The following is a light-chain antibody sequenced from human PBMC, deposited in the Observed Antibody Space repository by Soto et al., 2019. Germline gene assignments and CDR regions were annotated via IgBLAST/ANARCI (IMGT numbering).Light chain of an antibody. CDR1: TGAVTSDYY. CDR2: NTH. J-gene: IGLJ7*01. CDR3: LLFSGGAYV. V-gene: IGLV7-43*01. Sequence: QNVVTQEPSLTVSPGGTVTLTCASSTGAVTSDYYPNWFQQKHGQAPTSLIYNTHNRHSWTPARFSGSLLGNRAALTLSGALPEDEAEYYCLLFSGGAYVFGPGTQLTVL.